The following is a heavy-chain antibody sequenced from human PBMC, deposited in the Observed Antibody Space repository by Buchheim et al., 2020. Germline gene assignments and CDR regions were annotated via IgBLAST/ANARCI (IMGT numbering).Heavy chain of an antibody. Sequence: EVQLVESGGGLVQPGGSLRLSCAASGFTFSSYWMHWVRQAPGKGLVWVSRINSDGSSTSYADSVKGRFTISRTNPKNRLIWQMNSLRAEDAAVYYCARGLRFLEWLLDYWGQGTL. J-gene: IGHJ4*02. V-gene: IGHV3-74*01. CDR3: ARGLRFLEWLLDY. CDR1: GFTFSSYW. CDR2: INSDGSST. D-gene: IGHD3-3*01.